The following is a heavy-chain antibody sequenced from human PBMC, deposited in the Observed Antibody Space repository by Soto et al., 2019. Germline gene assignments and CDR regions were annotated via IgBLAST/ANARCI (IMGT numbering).Heavy chain of an antibody. V-gene: IGHV1-69*12. Sequence: QDELVQSGAEVKKPGSSVKVSCKASGVTFSKYAISWVRQAPGQGLEWMGGITPFFGTANYAQKFQGRVTITADESMSTAYMELSRLRSEDTAVYYCAQTLGSAVAGPGRFDLWGRGTLVTVSS. D-gene: IGHD6-19*01. J-gene: IGHJ2*01. CDR1: GVTFSKYA. CDR2: ITPFFGTA. CDR3: AQTLGSAVAGPGRFDL.